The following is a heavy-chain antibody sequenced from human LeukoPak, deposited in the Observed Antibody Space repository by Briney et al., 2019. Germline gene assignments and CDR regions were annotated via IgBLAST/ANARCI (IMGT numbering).Heavy chain of an antibody. CDR3: VKDIQLST. J-gene: IGHJ3*01. D-gene: IGHD5-24*01. V-gene: IGHV3-23*01. CDR2: IGSSGGST. CDR1: GFNFITAA. Sequence: GGSLRLSCASSGFNFITAAMTWVRQAPGKGLEWVSLIGSSGGSTYYADSVKGRFTISRDNSNHTLSLQMNSLRVEDTAIYYCVKDIQLSTWGLGTMVTVSS.